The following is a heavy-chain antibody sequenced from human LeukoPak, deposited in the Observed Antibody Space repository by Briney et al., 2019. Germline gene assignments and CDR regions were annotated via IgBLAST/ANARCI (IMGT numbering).Heavy chain of an antibody. Sequence: ASVKVSCKASGYTFTSYGISWVRQAPGQGLEWMGWISAYNGNTNYAQKLQGRVTMTTDTSTSTAYMELRSLRSDDTAVYYCARDFPKHPPEDIVVVPAAIRWFDPWGQGTLVTVSS. J-gene: IGHJ5*02. CDR1: GYTFTSYG. CDR3: ARDFPKHPPEDIVVVPAAIRWFDP. D-gene: IGHD2-2*02. V-gene: IGHV1-18*01. CDR2: ISAYNGNT.